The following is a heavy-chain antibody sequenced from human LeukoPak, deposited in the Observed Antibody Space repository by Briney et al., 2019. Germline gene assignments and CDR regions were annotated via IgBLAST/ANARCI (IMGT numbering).Heavy chain of an antibody. CDR3: AREGLVCIRTSCYLAAFDL. V-gene: IGHV3-74*01. D-gene: IGHD2-2*01. CDR2: INSDGSST. CDR1: GFTLSSYA. Sequence: PGGSLRLSCSAFGFTLSSYAMHWVRQAPGKGLVWVSRINSDGSSTNYADSVKGRFTISRDNAKNTLSLQMNSLRAEDTAVYYCAREGLVCIRTSCYLAAFDLWGQGTVVTVSS. J-gene: IGHJ3*01.